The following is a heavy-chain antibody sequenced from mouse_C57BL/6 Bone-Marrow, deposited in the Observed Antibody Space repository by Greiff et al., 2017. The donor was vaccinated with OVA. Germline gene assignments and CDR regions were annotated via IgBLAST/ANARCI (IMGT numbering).Heavy chain of an antibody. D-gene: IGHD3-2*02. CDR3: ARDAPSGYVPFAY. CDR1: GFTFSDFY. Sequence: EVMLVESGGGLVQSGRSLRLSCATSGFTFSDFYMEWVRQAPGKGLEWIAASRNKANDSTTAYSVSVKGRFIVSRDTSPSILYIQMNALRAEDTAIYYCARDAPSGYVPFAYWGQGTLVTVSA. J-gene: IGHJ3*01. CDR2: SRNKANDSTT. V-gene: IGHV7-1*01.